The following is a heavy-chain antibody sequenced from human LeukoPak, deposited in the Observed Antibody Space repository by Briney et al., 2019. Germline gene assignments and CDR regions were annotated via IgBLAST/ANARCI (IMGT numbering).Heavy chain of an antibody. CDR3: ARGGGAQYYYYMDV. J-gene: IGHJ6*03. D-gene: IGHD3-16*01. V-gene: IGHV1-69*06. CDR1: GGTFSSYA. CDR2: IIPIFGTA. Sequence: GASVKVSCKASGGTFSSYAISWVRQAPGQGLEWMGRIIPIFGTANYAQKFQGRVTITADKSTSTAYMELSSLRSEDTAVCYCARGGGAQYYYYMDVWGKGTTVTVSS.